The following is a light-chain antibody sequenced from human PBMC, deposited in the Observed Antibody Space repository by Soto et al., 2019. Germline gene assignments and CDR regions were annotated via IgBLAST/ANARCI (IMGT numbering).Light chain of an antibody. Sequence: EIVLTQSPATLSLSPGERATLSCTASESVTSSCLAWYQRKPGQPASLLIHTTSSRATDSAARFSGGGSGTDFTLTISRLEPEDFAVYYCQQCGGSSLFSFGHGTRVDI. J-gene: IGKJ3*01. CDR1: ESVTSSC. V-gene: IGKV3-20*01. CDR3: QQCGGSSLFS. CDR2: TTS.